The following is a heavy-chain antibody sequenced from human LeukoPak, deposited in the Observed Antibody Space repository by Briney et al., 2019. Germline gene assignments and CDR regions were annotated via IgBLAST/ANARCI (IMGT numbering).Heavy chain of an antibody. D-gene: IGHD3-10*01. CDR3: AETYGSGSYLGY. J-gene: IGHJ4*02. V-gene: IGHV3-7*01. Sequence: GGSLRLSCAASGLTFSRYWMSWVRQAPGKGLEWLANIGSDGTETNYVDSVKGRFTISRDNAKNSLYLQMNSLRAEDTAVYYCAETYGSGSYLGYWGQGTLVTVSS. CDR2: IGSDGTET. CDR1: GLTFSRYW.